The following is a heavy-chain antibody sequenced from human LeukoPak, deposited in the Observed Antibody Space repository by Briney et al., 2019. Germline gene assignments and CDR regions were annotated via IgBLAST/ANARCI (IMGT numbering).Heavy chain of an antibody. Sequence: PGRSLRLSCAASGFTFSSYSMNWVRQAPGKGLEWVSSISSSSSYIYYADSVKGRFTISRDNAKNSLYLQMNSLRAEDTAVYYCARDQGPSLFANSGYPRGVFDYWGQGTLVTVSS. D-gene: IGHD5-12*01. CDR3: ARDQGPSLFANSGYPRGVFDY. CDR2: ISSSSSYI. V-gene: IGHV3-21*01. CDR1: GFTFSSYS. J-gene: IGHJ4*02.